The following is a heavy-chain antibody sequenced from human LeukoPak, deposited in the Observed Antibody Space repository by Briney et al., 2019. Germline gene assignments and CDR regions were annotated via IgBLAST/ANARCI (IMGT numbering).Heavy chain of an antibody. J-gene: IGHJ4*02. V-gene: IGHV4-4*07. CDR3: ARTFCSGGSCYHFDY. D-gene: IGHD2-15*01. Sequence: KPSETLSLTCTVSGGSISSYYWNWIRQPAGKGREWIGRIYTRGSTNYNPSLKSRVPMSVDTSNNQFSLKLSSVTAADTAVYYCARTFCSGGSCYHFDYWGQGTLVTVSS. CDR2: IYTRGST. CDR1: GGSISSYY.